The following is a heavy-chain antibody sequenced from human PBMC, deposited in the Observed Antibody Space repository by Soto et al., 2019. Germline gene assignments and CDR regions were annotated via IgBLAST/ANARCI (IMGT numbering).Heavy chain of an antibody. CDR2: IYYSGST. V-gene: IGHV4-59*01. CDR3: ASSDTDSYYDSSGFDK. CDR1: GGCMSGYE. J-gene: IGHJ4*02. D-gene: IGHD3-22*01. Sequence: PXASLSLTCTVCGGCMSGYEWSWIRQPPGKGLEWIGNIYYSGSTNYKPSLKSRVTISVDTSKNQFSLKLSSVTAADTAVYYCASSDTDSYYDSSGFDKWGQRALVTVSS.